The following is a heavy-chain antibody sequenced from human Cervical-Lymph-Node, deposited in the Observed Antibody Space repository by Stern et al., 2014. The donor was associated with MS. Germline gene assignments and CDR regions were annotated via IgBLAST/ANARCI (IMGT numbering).Heavy chain of an antibody. D-gene: IGHD3-10*01. V-gene: IGHV1-69*01. CDR1: GDTFSNYG. CDR2: VISIFGTA. CDR3: ARDDVMVWGMDV. J-gene: IGHJ6*02. Sequence: QVQLVQSGAEVMKPGSSVKVSCKASGDTFSNYGISWVRQAPGQGLEGAGGVISIFGTAKYAQQFKGRVTISADASTSTVYMEMSSLRSEDTAVYYCARDDVMVWGMDVWGQGTTVTVSS.